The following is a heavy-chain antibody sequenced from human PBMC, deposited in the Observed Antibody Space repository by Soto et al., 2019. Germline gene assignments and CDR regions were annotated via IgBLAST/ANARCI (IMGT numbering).Heavy chain of an antibody. Sequence: EVQLLESGGGLVQPGGSLRLSCAASGFTFSTYAMNWVRQAPGKGLEWVSGISGSGDSTYYADSVKGRVTVTRDNSKNTLYLQMNSLRAEDTAVFYCAKERSSGWSFDYWGPGTLVTVSS. CDR2: ISGSGDST. V-gene: IGHV3-23*01. CDR3: AKERSSGWSFDY. CDR1: GFTFSTYA. J-gene: IGHJ4*02. D-gene: IGHD6-19*01.